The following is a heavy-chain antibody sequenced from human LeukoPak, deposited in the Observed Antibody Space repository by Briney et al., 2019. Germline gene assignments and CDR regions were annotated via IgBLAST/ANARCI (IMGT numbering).Heavy chain of an antibody. Sequence: GGSLRLSCTASGFTFGDYAMSWVRQAPGKGLEWVGFIRSKAYGGTTEYAASVKGRFTISRDDSKSIAYLQMNSLKTEDTAVYYCTSIYGGIAARRAFDPWGQGTLVTVSS. D-gene: IGHD6-6*01. V-gene: IGHV3-49*04. J-gene: IGHJ5*02. CDR3: TSIYGGIAARRAFDP. CDR1: GFTFGDYA. CDR2: IRSKAYGGTT.